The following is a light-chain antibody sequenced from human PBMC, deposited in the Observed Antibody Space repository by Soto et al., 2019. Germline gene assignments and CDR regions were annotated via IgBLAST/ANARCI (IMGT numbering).Light chain of an antibody. V-gene: IGKV1-33*01. Sequence: DIQMTQSPSSLSASVGDRVTITCQASQDISNYLNWYQQKQGKAPKLLIYDASNVETGVPSRFSGSGSGTDFTFTISSLQPEDIATYYCQQYDNLPLTCGGGTQVEMK. CDR1: QDISNY. CDR2: DAS. CDR3: QQYDNLPLT. J-gene: IGKJ4*02.